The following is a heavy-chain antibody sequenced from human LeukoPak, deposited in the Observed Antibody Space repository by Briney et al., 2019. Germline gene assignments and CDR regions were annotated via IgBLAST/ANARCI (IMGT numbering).Heavy chain of an antibody. CDR2: ISSSGSTI. Sequence: SGGSLRLSCAASGFTFSDYYMSWIRQAPGKGLEWVSYISSSGSTIYYADSVKGRFTISRDNSKNTLYLQMNSLRAEDTAVYYCARDGGDYGDYSALDYWGQGTLVTVSS. D-gene: IGHD4-17*01. CDR1: GFTFSDYY. V-gene: IGHV3-11*01. CDR3: ARDGGDYGDYSALDY. J-gene: IGHJ4*02.